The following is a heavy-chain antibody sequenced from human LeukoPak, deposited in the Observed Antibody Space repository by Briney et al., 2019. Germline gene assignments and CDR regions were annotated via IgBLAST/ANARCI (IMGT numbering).Heavy chain of an antibody. J-gene: IGHJ4*02. CDR1: GCMFSNSG. CDR2: ISYDGSNT. V-gene: IGHV3-30*03. Sequence: PGGSLRLSCAASGCMFSNSGMHWVRQAPGKGLEWVAVISYDGSNTYYADSVKGRFTISRDNSKNTLYVQMNSLRAEDTAVYYCAREDSSWHFDYWGQGTLVTVSS. D-gene: IGHD6-13*01. CDR3: AREDSSWHFDY.